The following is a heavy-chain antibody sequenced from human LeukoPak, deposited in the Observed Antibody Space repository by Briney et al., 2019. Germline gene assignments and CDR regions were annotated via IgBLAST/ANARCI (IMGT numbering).Heavy chain of an antibody. D-gene: IGHD2-21*02. CDR3: AKDERDGDSFSLLLGDYYYMDV. Sequence: GGSLRLSCAASGFTFSSYGMHWVRQAPGKGLEWVAFIRYDGSNKYYADSVKGRFAISRDNSKNTLYLQMNSLRAEDTAVYYCAKDERDGDSFSLLLGDYYYMDVWGKGTTVTISS. CDR2: IRYDGSNK. V-gene: IGHV3-30*02. J-gene: IGHJ6*03. CDR1: GFTFSSYG.